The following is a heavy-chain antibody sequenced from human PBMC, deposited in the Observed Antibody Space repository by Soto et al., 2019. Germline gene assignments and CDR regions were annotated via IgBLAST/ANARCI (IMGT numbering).Heavy chain of an antibody. CDR2: IKRKTDGGTA. Sequence: EVQLVESGGGLVKPGGALRLSCAASGFTLTNAWMSWVRQAPGKGLDGVGRIKRKTDGGTADYAAPVKGRFTISRDDSKNTLYLQMNSLKTEDTAVYYCATESQGDSGDYVGWFDPWGQGTLVTVSS. J-gene: IGHJ5*02. V-gene: IGHV3-15*01. CDR3: ATESQGDSGDYVGWFDP. CDR1: GFTLTNAW. D-gene: IGHD4-17*01.